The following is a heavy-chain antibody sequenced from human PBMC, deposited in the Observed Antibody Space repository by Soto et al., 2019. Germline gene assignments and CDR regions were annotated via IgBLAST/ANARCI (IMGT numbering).Heavy chain of an antibody. J-gene: IGHJ6*02. CDR2: INAGNGNT. D-gene: IGHD3-9*01. V-gene: IGHV1-3*01. CDR1: GYTFTSYA. CDR3: ARDFLDYDILTGYYQYYYYYGMDV. Sequence: GASVKVSCKASGYTFTSYAMHWVRQAPGQRLEWMGWINAGNGNTKYSQKFQGRVTITRDTSASTAYMELSSLRSEDTAVYYYARDFLDYDILTGYYQYYYYYGMDVWGQGTTVTVSS.